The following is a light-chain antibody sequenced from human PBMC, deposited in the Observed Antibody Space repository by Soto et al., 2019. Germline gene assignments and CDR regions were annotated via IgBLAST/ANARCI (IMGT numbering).Light chain of an antibody. CDR1: SSDVGGYNY. Sequence: QSALTQPASVSGSPGQSITISCTGTSSDVGGYNYVSWYQQHPGKAPKLMIYDVSNRPSGVSNRFSGSKSGNTASLTISGLQAEDEADYYCSSYTSSSIPVLGGGTKLTVL. CDR2: DVS. V-gene: IGLV2-14*01. CDR3: SSYTSSSIPV. J-gene: IGLJ2*01.